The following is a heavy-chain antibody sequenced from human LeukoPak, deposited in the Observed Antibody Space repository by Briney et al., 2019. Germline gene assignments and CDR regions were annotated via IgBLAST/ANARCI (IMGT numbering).Heavy chain of an antibody. V-gene: IGHV4-38-2*02. CDR1: GYSISSGYY. CDR3: ARDSWPEVVRFDY. J-gene: IGHJ4*02. Sequence: SETLSLTCTVSGYSISSGYYWGWIRQPPGKGLEWIGSIYHGGSTYYNPSLKSRVTISVDTSKNQFSLKLSSVTAADTAVYFCARDSWPEVVRFDYWGQGTLVTVSS. CDR2: IYHGGST. D-gene: IGHD1-14*01.